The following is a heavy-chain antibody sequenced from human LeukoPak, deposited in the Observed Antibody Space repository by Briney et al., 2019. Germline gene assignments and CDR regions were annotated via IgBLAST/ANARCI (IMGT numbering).Heavy chain of an antibody. Sequence: GESLKISCKGSGYIFTSYWISWVRQMPGKGLEWMGGIDPSDSYTNYSPSFQGHVTISADKSLSPAYLQWSSLKASDTAMYYCARDTPRGGYYDFSSGYYDYYYGMDVWGQGTTVTVSS. D-gene: IGHD3-3*01. J-gene: IGHJ6*02. V-gene: IGHV5-10-1*01. CDR2: IDPSDSYT. CDR1: GYIFTSYW. CDR3: ARDTPRGGYYDFSSGYYDYYYGMDV.